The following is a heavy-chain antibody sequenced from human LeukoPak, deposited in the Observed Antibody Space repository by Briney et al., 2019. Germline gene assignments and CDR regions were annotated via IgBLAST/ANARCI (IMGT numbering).Heavy chain of an antibody. Sequence: GGSLRLSCTASGFTFSSYAMNWVRQAPGTGLEWVSGIGAGGTFTYYADSVKGRFTISRDNSRNTLYLQMNSLRADDTAVYYCAKDLDYTTYGYYVDYWGQGTLVTVSS. CDR3: AKDLDYTTYGYYVDY. CDR2: IGAGGTFT. D-gene: IGHD4-11*01. J-gene: IGHJ4*02. V-gene: IGHV3-23*01. CDR1: GFTFSSYA.